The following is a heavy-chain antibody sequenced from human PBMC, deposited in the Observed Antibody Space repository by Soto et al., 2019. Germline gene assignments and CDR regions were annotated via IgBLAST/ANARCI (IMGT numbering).Heavy chain of an antibody. CDR3: ATPLAYAMRGWDGLDV. Sequence: QVQLVQSGAEVKKPGSSVKVSCKASGGTFSSYVIGWVRQAPGQGLEWMGGIISIFGTTHYAQRFQGRVTITADESASTAYMELSRLRSEDTAVYYCATPLAYAMRGWDGLDVWVQGTTVTVSS. D-gene: IGHD2-8*01. CDR1: GGTFSSYV. V-gene: IGHV1-69*01. J-gene: IGHJ6*02. CDR2: IISIFGTT.